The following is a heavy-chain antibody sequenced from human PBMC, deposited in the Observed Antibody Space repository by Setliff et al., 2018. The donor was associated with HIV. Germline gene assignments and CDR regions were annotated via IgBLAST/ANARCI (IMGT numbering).Heavy chain of an antibody. D-gene: IGHD3-22*01. CDR3: ARDLSSGPAF. CDR1: GFTFSWYG. Sequence: GSLRLSCAASGFTFSWYGMDWVRQAPGKGLEWVSYISSSSSAIYYADSVKGRFTISRDNAKNSLYLQMNSLRAEDTAVYYCARDLSSGPAFWGQGTLVTVSS. CDR2: ISSSSSAI. J-gene: IGHJ4*02. V-gene: IGHV3-48*01.